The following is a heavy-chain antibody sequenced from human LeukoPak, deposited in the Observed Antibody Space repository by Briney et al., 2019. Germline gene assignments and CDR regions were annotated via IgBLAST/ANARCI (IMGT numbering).Heavy chain of an antibody. CDR1: GFTFSSSA. CDR3: AKDTDLTIWGVYFDY. V-gene: IGHV3-23*01. Sequence: GGSLRLSCAASGFTFSSSAMSWVRQAPGKGLEWVSGISGSGGSTYYADSVKGRFTISRDNSKNTLYLQMNSLRAEDTAVYYCAKDTDLTIWGVYFDYWGQGTLVTVSS. J-gene: IGHJ4*02. CDR2: ISGSGGST. D-gene: IGHD3-16*01.